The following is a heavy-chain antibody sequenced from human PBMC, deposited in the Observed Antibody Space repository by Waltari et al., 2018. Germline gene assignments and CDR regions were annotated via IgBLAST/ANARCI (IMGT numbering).Heavy chain of an antibody. CDR3: ASSLVADLDV. V-gene: IGHV3-48*04. J-gene: IGHJ6*04. D-gene: IGHD6-19*01. CDR2: ISSISSTK. CDR1: GFTFSSYS. Sequence: EVQLVESGGGLVQPGGSLRLSCAGSGFTFSSYSMNWVRQAPGKGLEWVSYISSISSTKYYADSVKGRFTISRDNAKNSLYLQMNSLRAEDTAVYYCASSLVADLDVWGKGTTVTVSS.